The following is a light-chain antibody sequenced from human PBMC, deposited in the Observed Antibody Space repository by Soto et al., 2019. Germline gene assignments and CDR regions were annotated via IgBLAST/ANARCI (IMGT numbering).Light chain of an antibody. CDR2: DAS. V-gene: IGKV3-11*01. Sequence: EIVLTQSPATLSLSPGERATLSCRASQSVSSYLAWYQQKPGQAPRLLIYDASNRSTGIPARWSGSGSGTDFTLTISSLDPEDFAGYYCQQRGNWPPWTFGQGTKVEIK. J-gene: IGKJ1*01. CDR3: QQRGNWPPWT. CDR1: QSVSSY.